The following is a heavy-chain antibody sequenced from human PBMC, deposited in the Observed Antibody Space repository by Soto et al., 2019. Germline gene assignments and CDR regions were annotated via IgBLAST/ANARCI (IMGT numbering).Heavy chain of an antibody. Sequence: SLRLSCSASGFPFSNYAMTWVRQAPGKGLEWVSLLTSDGSAYYADSVKGRFLISRDNSKNTLYLQMNSLRAEDTAIYYCVKNYNGDYWGQGTLVTVYS. J-gene: IGHJ4*02. CDR1: GFPFSNYA. D-gene: IGHD1-7*01. V-gene: IGHV3-23*01. CDR2: LTSDGSA. CDR3: VKNYNGDY.